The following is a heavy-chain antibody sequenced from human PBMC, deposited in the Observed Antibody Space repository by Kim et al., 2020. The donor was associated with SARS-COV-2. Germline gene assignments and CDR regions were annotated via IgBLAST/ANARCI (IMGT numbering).Heavy chain of an antibody. Sequence: GGSLRLSCTSSGFTFGDYAWSWFRQAPGKGLEWVGCIKNRAYGGTAEYAATVKGRFIISRDDSKSIPYLQMNSLKTEDTAVYYCTRDEYGTATSFDPWGQGALVIVSS. CDR3: TRDEYGTATSFDP. CDR1: GFTFGDYA. V-gene: IGHV3-49*03. D-gene: IGHD3-10*01. CDR2: IKNRAYGGTA. J-gene: IGHJ5*02.